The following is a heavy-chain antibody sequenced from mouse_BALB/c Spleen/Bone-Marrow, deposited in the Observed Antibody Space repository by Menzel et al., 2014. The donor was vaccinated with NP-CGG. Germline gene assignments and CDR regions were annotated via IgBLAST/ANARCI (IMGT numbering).Heavy chain of an antibody. CDR2: ISRGSSTI. V-gene: IGHV5-17*02. CDR1: GFTFSGFG. D-gene: IGHD1-1*01. Sequence: EVKLVEFGGGLVQPGGSRKLSCAASGFTFSGFGMHWVRQAPEKGLEWVAYISRGSSTIYYADTVKGRFTISRDNPKNTLFLQMTSLRSEDTAMYYCARSGITTGSYWYFDIWGAGTTVTVSS. J-gene: IGHJ1*01. CDR3: ARSGITTGSYWYFDI.